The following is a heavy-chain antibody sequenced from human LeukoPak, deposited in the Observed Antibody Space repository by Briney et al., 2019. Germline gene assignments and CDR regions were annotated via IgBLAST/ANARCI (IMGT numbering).Heavy chain of an antibody. Sequence: SQTLSLTCTVSGGSISSGDYYWSWIRQPPGKGLEWIGYIYYSGSTYYNPSLKSRVTISVDTSKDQFSLKLSSVTAADTAVYYCARGGKAAVRFDLWGRGTLVTVSS. J-gene: IGHJ2*01. CDR1: GGSISSGDYY. CDR3: ARGGKAAVRFDL. V-gene: IGHV4-30-4*01. D-gene: IGHD2-15*01. CDR2: IYYSGST.